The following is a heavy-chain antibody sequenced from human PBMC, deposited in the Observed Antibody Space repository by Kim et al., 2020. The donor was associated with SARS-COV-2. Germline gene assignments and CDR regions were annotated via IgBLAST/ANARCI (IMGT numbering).Heavy chain of an antibody. D-gene: IGHD6-13*01. J-gene: IGHJ4*02. V-gene: IGHV4-61*07. CDR3: ARHGSSYEYFFDY. Sequence: YNPSIKSRVTISGDTSKNQFSLKLSSVTAADTALYYCARHGSSYEYFFDYWGQGSLVTVSS.